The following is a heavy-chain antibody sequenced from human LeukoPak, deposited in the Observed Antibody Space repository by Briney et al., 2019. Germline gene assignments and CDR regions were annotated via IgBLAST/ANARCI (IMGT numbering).Heavy chain of an antibody. Sequence: ASVKVSCKVSGYTLTELSMHWVRQAPGKGLEWMGGFDLEDGETIYAQKFQGRVTMTEDTSTDTAYMELSSLRSEDTAVYYCATDGRRVGASFDYWGQGTLVTVSS. J-gene: IGHJ4*02. V-gene: IGHV1-24*01. CDR3: ATDGRRVGASFDY. CDR1: GYTLTELS. CDR2: FDLEDGET. D-gene: IGHD1-26*01.